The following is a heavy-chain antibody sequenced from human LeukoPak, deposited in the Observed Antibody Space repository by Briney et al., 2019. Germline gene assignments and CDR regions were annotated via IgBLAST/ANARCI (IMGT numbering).Heavy chain of an antibody. V-gene: IGHV3-30*04. CDR1: GFTFSSYA. Sequence: GGSLRLSCAASGFTFSSYAMHWVRQAPGKGLEWVAVISYDGSNKYYADSVKGRFTISRDNSKNTLYLQMNSLRAEDTAVYYCARGGGKQWLVLRWFDPWGQGTLVTVSS. CDR2: ISYDGSNK. D-gene: IGHD6-19*01. J-gene: IGHJ5*02. CDR3: ARGGGKQWLVLRWFDP.